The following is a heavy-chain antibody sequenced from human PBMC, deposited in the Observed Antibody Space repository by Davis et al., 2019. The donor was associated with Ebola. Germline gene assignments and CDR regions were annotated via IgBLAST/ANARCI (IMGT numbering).Heavy chain of an antibody. CDR1: GGTFSSYA. Sequence: SVKVSCKASGGTFSSYAISWVRQAPGQGLEWLGGIIPISKKANYAQKFQGRVTITADKSTSTVYIELSSLRSEDTAVYYCANKAGLGGSYVYYYMDVWGKGTTVTVSS. D-gene: IGHD6-13*01. CDR3: ANKAGLGGSYVYYYMDV. CDR2: IIPISKKA. V-gene: IGHV1-69*06. J-gene: IGHJ6*03.